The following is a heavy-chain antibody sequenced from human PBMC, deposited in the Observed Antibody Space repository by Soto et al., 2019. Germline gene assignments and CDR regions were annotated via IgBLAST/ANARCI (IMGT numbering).Heavy chain of an antibody. CDR3: TRRAYYGDDYYYGMDV. Sequence: GGPVRLSSTAYGFTFSDSAMHRVRQASGKGIEGVRQISSKANSYATAYAASVKGRGTISRDDSKNTAYLQMNSLKTEDTAVYYFTRRAYYGDDYYYGMDVWGQGTTVTVSS. CDR1: GFTFSDSA. V-gene: IGHV3-73*01. J-gene: IGHJ6*02. CDR2: ISSKANSYAT. D-gene: IGHD4-17*01.